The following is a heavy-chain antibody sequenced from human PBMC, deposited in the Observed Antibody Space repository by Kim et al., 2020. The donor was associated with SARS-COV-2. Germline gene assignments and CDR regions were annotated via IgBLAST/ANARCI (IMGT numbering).Heavy chain of an antibody. D-gene: IGHD1-26*01. CDR3: AKGDMLVVGYFQH. CDR2: IYTGGRSI. J-gene: IGHJ1*01. CDR1: GFTFSSYA. Sequence: GGSLRLSCAASGFTFSSYAMSWVRQAPGKGLEWVSVIYTGGRSIYYADSVKGRFTISRDNSKNTLYLQMNSLRAEDTAVYYCAKGDMLVVGYFQHWGKDTLVSVSS. V-gene: IGHV3-23*03.